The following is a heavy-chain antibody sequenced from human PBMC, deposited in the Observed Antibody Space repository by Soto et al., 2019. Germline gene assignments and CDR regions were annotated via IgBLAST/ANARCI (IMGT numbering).Heavy chain of an antibody. D-gene: IGHD3-3*01. Sequence: QVQLVQSGAEVKKPGASVKVSCKASRYTFTSYDIKWVRQATGQGPEWMGWMNPNSGNTGYAQKFQGRVTMTRNTSISTAYMELSSLRSEDTAVYYCARGITIFGVVDPGGQGTLVTVSS. CDR2: MNPNSGNT. V-gene: IGHV1-8*01. CDR1: RYTFTSYD. J-gene: IGHJ5*02. CDR3: ARGITIFGVVDP.